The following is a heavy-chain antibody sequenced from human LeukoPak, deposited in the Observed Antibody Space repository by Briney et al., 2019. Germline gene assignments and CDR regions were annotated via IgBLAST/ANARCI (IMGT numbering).Heavy chain of an antibody. V-gene: IGHV3-49*04. J-gene: IGHJ2*01. CDR3: TRPPGAVAGTWWYFDL. CDR2: IRSKAYGETT. D-gene: IGHD6-19*01. Sequence: GGSLRLSCTASGFTFGDYAMSWVRQAPEKGLEWVGFIRSKAYGETTEYAASVKGRFTISRDDSKSIAYLQMNSLKTEDTAVYYCTRPPGAVAGTWWYFDLWGRGTLVTVSS. CDR1: GFTFGDYA.